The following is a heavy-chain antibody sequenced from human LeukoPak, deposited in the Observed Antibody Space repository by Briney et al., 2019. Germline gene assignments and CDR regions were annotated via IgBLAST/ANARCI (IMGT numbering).Heavy chain of an antibody. CDR2: VNPNSGDT. Sequence: ASVKVSCKASGYTFTGYYLHWVRQAPGQGLEWMGCVNPNSGDTNYAQKFQGSVTMTRDTSISTVYMELSRLRSDDTAVYFCARASGSYWWFDSWGQGTLVTVSS. V-gene: IGHV1-2*02. D-gene: IGHD1-26*01. CDR1: GYTFTGYY. J-gene: IGHJ5*01. CDR3: ARASGSYWWFDS.